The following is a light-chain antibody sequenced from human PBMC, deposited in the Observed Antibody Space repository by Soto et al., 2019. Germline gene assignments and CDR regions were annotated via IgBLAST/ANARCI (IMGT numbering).Light chain of an antibody. V-gene: IGLV1-47*01. Sequence: QSVLTRPPSASGTPGQRVTISCSGSSSNIGSSYVYWYQQLPGTAPKLLIYRTDQRPSGVPDRFSGSKSGTSASLAISGLRSEDEADYYCAAWDDSLSGRVFGGGTKLTVL. CDR2: RTD. CDR1: SSNIGSSY. J-gene: IGLJ3*02. CDR3: AAWDDSLSGRV.